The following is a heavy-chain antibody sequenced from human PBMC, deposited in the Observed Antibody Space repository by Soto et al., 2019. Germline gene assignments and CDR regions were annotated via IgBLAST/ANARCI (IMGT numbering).Heavy chain of an antibody. Sequence: QVQLQESGPGLVKPSQTLSLTCIVSGGSNSSNDFYWSWIRQHPGKGLEWIGYIYYSGTTYYNPALKSRVTLLADTSKNQFCPKVSSVTAADTAVYYCARLSCSWQSWFDPWGQGTLVTVSS. CDR2: IYYSGTT. V-gene: IGHV4-31*03. D-gene: IGHD6-13*01. J-gene: IGHJ5*02. CDR3: ARLSCSWQSWFDP. CDR1: GGSNSSNDFY.